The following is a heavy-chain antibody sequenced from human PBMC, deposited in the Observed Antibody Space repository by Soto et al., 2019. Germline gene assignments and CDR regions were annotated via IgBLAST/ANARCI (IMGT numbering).Heavy chain of an antibody. D-gene: IGHD6-19*01. CDR3: ARRHLAVAVSPWFDP. CDR2: IDSSGEK. J-gene: IGHJ5*02. CDR1: GLSITDSEMG. Sequence: QVTLKESGPVLVKPTETLTLRCTVSGLSITDSEMGVSWIRQPPGQPLEWLAHIDSSGEKSDRTFLKSRLAISKDTSKSQIGLTMTNMDPADTATYYCARRHLAVAVSPWFDPWGQGIPVTVSS. V-gene: IGHV2-26*01.